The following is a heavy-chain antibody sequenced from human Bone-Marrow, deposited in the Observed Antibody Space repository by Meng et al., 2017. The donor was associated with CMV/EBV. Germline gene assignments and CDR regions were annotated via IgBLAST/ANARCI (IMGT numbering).Heavy chain of an antibody. D-gene: IGHD1-26*01. CDR2: ISAYNGNK. CDR1: GYTFTSYG. CDR3: ARDRFPGHSGSYPLGY. J-gene: IGHJ4*02. V-gene: IGHV1-18*01. Sequence: ASVKVSCKASGYTFTSYGISWVRQAPGQGLEGMGWISAYNGNKNYAQKLQGRVTMTTDTSTSTAYMELRSLRSDDTAVYYCARDRFPGHSGSYPLGYWGQGTLVTVSS.